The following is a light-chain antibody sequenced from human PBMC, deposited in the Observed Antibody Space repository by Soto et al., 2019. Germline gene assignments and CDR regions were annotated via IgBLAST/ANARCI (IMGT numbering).Light chain of an antibody. V-gene: IGLV1-51*01. Sequence: QSVLTQPPSVSAAPGQTVTISCSGSSSNIGNNYVSWYQQLPGTAPKLLIYDNNKRPPGIPDRFSGSKSGTSATLCITGLQTGDEADYYCGTWDSSLSAGVFGGGTKLTVL. CDR3: GTWDSSLSAGV. J-gene: IGLJ2*01. CDR1: SSNIGNNY. CDR2: DNN.